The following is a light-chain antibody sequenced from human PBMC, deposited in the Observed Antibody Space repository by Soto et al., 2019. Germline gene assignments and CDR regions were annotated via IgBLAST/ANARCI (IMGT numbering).Light chain of an antibody. Sequence: EIVLTQSPGTLSLSQGERATVCCRASQSVSSSHLAWYQQKPGQAPRLLIYGASSRPTNIPDRFSASGSGTDFTLSISRLEPHDFAVYYCQQYGHSPLTFGGGTKVDIK. CDR1: QSVSSSH. V-gene: IGKV3-20*01. CDR3: QQYGHSPLT. J-gene: IGKJ4*01. CDR2: GAS.